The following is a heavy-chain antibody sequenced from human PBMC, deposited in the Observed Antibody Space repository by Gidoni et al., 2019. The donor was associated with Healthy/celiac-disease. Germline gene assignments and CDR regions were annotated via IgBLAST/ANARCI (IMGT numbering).Heavy chain of an antibody. CDR2: ISGRGGST. D-gene: IGHD6-13*01. J-gene: IGHJ4*02. Sequence: EVQLLEPGGGLVQPGGSLRLSCASSGFTLSSYAMSWVRQDPGKGLEWVSAISGRGGSTYYADSVKGRFTISRDNSKNTLYLQMNSLRAEDTAVYYCAKGRRSSWYLALEYWGQGTLVTVSS. V-gene: IGHV3-23*01. CDR1: GFTLSSYA. CDR3: AKGRRSSWYLALEY.